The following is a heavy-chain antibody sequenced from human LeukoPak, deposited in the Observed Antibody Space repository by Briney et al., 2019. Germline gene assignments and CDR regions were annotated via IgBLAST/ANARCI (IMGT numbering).Heavy chain of an antibody. D-gene: IGHD6-6*01. J-gene: IGHJ4*02. CDR1: GGTFSSYA. Sequence: ASVKVSCKASGGTFSSYAISWVRQAPGQGLEWMGGTIPIFGTANYAQKFQGRVTITTDESTSTAYMELSSLRSEDTAVYYCARADLVKQLVDDWGQGTLVTVSS. V-gene: IGHV1-69*05. CDR3: ARADLVKQLVDD. CDR2: TIPIFGTA.